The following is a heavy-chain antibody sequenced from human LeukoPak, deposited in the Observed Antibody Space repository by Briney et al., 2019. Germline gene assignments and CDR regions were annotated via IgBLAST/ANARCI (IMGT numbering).Heavy chain of an antibody. D-gene: IGHD3-3*02. J-gene: IGHJ4*02. V-gene: IGHV3-53*01. CDR2: IYADGTT. CDR3: ARAQLASGTDY. Sequence: PGGSLRLSCAASGFTVRYNSMTWVRQAPGKGLGWVSTIYADGTTYYADSMKGRFTISRDNSKNTLDLQMNSLRAEDTAVYYCARAQLASGTDYWGQGTLVTVSS. CDR1: GFTVRYNS.